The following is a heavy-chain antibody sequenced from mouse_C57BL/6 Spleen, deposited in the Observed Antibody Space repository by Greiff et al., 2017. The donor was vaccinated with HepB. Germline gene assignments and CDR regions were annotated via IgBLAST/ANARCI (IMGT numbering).Heavy chain of an antibody. CDR2: INPYNGGT. CDR3: ASLITTVVAPGYFDV. CDR1: GYTFTDYY. Sequence: EVQLQQSGPVLVKPGASVKMSCKASGYTFTDYYMNWVKQSHGKSLEWIGVINPYNGGTSYNQKFKGKATLTVVKSSSTAYMELNSLTSEDSAVYYCASLITTVVAPGYFDVWGTGTTVTVSS. J-gene: IGHJ1*03. D-gene: IGHD1-1*01. V-gene: IGHV1-19*01.